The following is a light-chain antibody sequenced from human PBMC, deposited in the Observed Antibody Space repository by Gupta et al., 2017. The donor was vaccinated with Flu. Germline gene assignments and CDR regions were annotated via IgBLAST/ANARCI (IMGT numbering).Light chain of an antibody. V-gene: IGKV2-30*01. CDR3: RQGEDWPRT. CDR1: QSRVYSDGSSI. Sequence: VTLGEPASIYCSASQSRVYSDGSSILNWFQQRPGQAPRRLIYLGSHREPGVPDKFSGSASATEFTLKISSVEAEDVGVYCCRQGEDWPRTFGEGTNLEIK. CDR2: LGS. J-gene: IGKJ4*02.